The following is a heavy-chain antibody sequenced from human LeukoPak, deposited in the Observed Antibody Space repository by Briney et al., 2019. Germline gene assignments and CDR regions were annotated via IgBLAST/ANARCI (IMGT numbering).Heavy chain of an antibody. CDR1: EFTFSTYA. D-gene: IGHD3-22*01. CDR2: ISGSGGSA. V-gene: IGHV3-23*01. J-gene: IGHJ3*02. Sequence: GGSLRLSCAASEFTFSTYAMSWVRQAPGKGLEWVLSISGSGGSAYYADSVKGRFTISRDNSKNTLYLQMNSLRAEDTAVYYCARWITMIVGGVDAFDIWGQGTMVTVSS. CDR3: ARWITMIVGGVDAFDI.